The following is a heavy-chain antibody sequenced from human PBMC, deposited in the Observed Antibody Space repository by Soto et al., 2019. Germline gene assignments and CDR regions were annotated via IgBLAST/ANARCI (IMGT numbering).Heavy chain of an antibody. CDR2: IIPIFGTA. D-gene: IGHD5-18*01. V-gene: IGHV1-69*06. CDR1: GGTFSSYA. Sequence: QVQLVQSGAEVKKPGSSVKVSCKASGGTFSSYAISWVRQAPGQGLEWMGGIIPIFGTANYAQKFQGRVTITADKSTSTAYMELSSLRSEDTDVYYCARALTAMVTGYYGMDVWGQGTTVTVSS. CDR3: ARALTAMVTGYYGMDV. J-gene: IGHJ6*02.